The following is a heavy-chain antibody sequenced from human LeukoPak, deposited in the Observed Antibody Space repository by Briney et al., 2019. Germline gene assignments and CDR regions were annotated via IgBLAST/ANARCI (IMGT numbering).Heavy chain of an antibody. D-gene: IGHD2-15*01. Sequence: GSSVKVTCMASGGTFSSYAISEVRQAPGQGLEWMGRIIPILGIANYAQKFQGRVTITADKSTSTAYMELSSLRSEDTAVYYCARGYCSGGSCYRSDAFDVWGQGTMVTVSS. CDR1: GGTFSSYA. CDR2: IIPILGIA. J-gene: IGHJ3*01. CDR3: ARGYCSGGSCYRSDAFDV. V-gene: IGHV1-69*04.